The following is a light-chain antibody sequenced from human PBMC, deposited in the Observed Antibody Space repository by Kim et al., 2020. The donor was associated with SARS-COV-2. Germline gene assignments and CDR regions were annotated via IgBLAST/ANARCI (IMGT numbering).Light chain of an antibody. CDR2: YDD. V-gene: IGLV3-21*04. CDR3: QVWDSSSDQVI. J-gene: IGLJ2*01. Sequence: APGKTATITCGGTSIGSKSVHWYQQRSGQAPLLVIYYDDSRPSGIPERFSASNFDNTAALTISRVEAGDEADYYCQVWDSSSDQVIFGGGTQLTVL. CDR1: SIGSKS.